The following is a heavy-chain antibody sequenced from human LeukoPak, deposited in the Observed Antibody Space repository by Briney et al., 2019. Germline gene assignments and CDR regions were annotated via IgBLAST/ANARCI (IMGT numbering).Heavy chain of an antibody. Sequence: GGSLRLSCAASGFTFSDYWMTWVRQAPGKGLEWVANIMQDGSEKYYVDSVKGRFTISRDNAKNSLYLQMNSLRAEDTAVYYCAKEVGGSGSFWGQGTLVTVSS. J-gene: IGHJ4*02. V-gene: IGHV3-7*01. CDR3: AKEVGGSGSF. D-gene: IGHD3-10*01. CDR2: IMQDGSEK. CDR1: GFTFSDYW.